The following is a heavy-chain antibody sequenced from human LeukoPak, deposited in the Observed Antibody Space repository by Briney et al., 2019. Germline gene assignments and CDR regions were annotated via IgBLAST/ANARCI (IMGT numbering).Heavy chain of an antibody. J-gene: IGHJ3*02. CDR3: AKGAIWYGDYWEAFDI. CDR1: GFSFSTYG. D-gene: IGHD4-17*01. Sequence: GGSLRLSCAASGFSFSTYGMYWVRQAPGEGLEWVAVISYDGSNKYYADFVKGRFTISRDNSKNTLYLQMNSLRTEDTAVYYCAKGAIWYGDYWEAFDIWGQGTMVTVSS. CDR2: ISYDGSNK. V-gene: IGHV3-30*18.